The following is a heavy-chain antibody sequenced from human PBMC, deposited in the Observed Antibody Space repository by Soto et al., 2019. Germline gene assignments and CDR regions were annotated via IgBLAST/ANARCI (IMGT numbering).Heavy chain of an antibody. CDR2: ISSNGGST. CDR1: GFTFSSYA. V-gene: IGHV3-64*01. Sequence: GGSLRLSCAASGFTFSSYAMHWVRQAPGKGLEYVSAISSNGGSTYYANSVKGRFTISRDNSKNTLYLQMGSLRAEDMAVYYCARDQLSRGYVGAFDIWGQGTMVTVSS. D-gene: IGHD5-12*01. J-gene: IGHJ3*02. CDR3: ARDQLSRGYVGAFDI.